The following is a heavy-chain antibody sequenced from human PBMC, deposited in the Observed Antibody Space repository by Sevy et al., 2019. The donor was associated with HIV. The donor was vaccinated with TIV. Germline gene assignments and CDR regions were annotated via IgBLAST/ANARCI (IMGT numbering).Heavy chain of an antibody. CDR3: AKEGGAPRKNYYYYGLDV. CDR1: GFTFSSYG. V-gene: IGHV3-30*18. Sequence: GGSLRLSCAASGFTFSSYGMHWVRQAPGKGLEWVAVISYDGSNKYYADSVKGRFTISRDNSKNTLYLQMNSLRAEDTAVYYCAKEGGAPRKNYYYYGLDVWGQGTTVTVSS. CDR2: ISYDGSNK. J-gene: IGHJ6*02. D-gene: IGHD2-15*01.